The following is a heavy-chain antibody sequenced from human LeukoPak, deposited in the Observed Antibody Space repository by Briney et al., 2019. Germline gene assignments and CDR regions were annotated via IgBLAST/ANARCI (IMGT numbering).Heavy chain of an antibody. Sequence: GTSLRLSCSTHGFTLRTSGVHWVRQAPGKGLEWVALMSSDGINTYYADSVKGRFTVSRDSSKDILYLQMNSLRADDTAIYYCAKDHAGSGRAFEYWGQGTLVTVSS. J-gene: IGHJ4*02. CDR2: MSSDGINT. CDR3: AKDHAGSGRAFEY. CDR1: GFTLRTSG. V-gene: IGHV3-30-3*02. D-gene: IGHD3-10*01.